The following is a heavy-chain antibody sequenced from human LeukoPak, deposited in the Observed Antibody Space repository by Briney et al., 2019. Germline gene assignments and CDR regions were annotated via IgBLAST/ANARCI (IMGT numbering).Heavy chain of an antibody. CDR1: GGSISTGGYY. CDR2: IYYSGST. V-gene: IGHV4-31*03. Sequence: SETLSLTCTVSGGSISTGGYYWSWIRQHPEKGLEWIGYIYYSGSTYYNPSLKSRVTISEDTSTNQFSLKLSSVTAADTAVYYCARGQPRYWFDPWGQGTLVTVSS. CDR3: ARGQPRYWFDP. J-gene: IGHJ5*02.